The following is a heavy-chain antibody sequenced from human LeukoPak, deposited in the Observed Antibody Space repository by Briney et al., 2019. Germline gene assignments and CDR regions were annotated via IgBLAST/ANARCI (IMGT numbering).Heavy chain of an antibody. Sequence: ASVKVSCKASGYTFTSYGISWVRQAPGQGLEWMGWISAYNGNTNYAQKLQGRVTMTTDTSTSTAYMELRSLRSDDTAVYYCARDDGSYYDFWSGYLTPRCYGMDVWGQGTTVTVSS. D-gene: IGHD3-3*01. V-gene: IGHV1-18*01. CDR2: ISAYNGNT. J-gene: IGHJ6*02. CDR3: ARDDGSYYDFWSGYLTPRCYGMDV. CDR1: GYTFTSYG.